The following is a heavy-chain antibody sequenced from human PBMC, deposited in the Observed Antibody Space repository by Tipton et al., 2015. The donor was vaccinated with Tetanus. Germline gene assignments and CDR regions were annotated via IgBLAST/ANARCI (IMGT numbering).Heavy chain of an antibody. CDR3: AADDYVWGSYRPV. CDR2: TRNKANSYTT. D-gene: IGHD3-16*02. J-gene: IGHJ4*02. V-gene: IGHV3-72*01. CDR1: GFTFSDHY. Sequence: CAASGFTFSDHYMDWVRQAPGKGLEWVGRTRNKANSYTTEYAASVKGRFTISRDDSKNSLYLQMNSLKTEDTAVYYCAADDYVWGSYRPVWGQGTLVTVSS.